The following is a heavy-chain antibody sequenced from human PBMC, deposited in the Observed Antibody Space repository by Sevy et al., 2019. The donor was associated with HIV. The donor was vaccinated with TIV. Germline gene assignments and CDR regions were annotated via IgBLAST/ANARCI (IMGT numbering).Heavy chain of an antibody. V-gene: IGHV3-48*02. J-gene: IGHJ6*02. Sequence: GGSLRLYCAASGFTFSSYSMNWVRQAPGKGLEWVSYISSSSSTIYYADSVKGRFTISRDNAKNSLYLQMNSLRDEDTAVYYCARDESNDFWSGPNGMDVWGQGTTVTVSS. D-gene: IGHD3-3*01. CDR1: GFTFSSYS. CDR2: ISSSSSTI. CDR3: ARDESNDFWSGPNGMDV.